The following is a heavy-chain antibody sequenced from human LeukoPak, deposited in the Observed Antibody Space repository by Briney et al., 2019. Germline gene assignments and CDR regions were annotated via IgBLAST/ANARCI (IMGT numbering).Heavy chain of an antibody. CDR1: GFTFSSYG. V-gene: IGHV3-30*18. CDR2: ISYDGSNK. D-gene: IGHD3-22*01. CDR3: AKPSYYYDSSGYLPDY. J-gene: IGHJ4*02. Sequence: PGRSLRLSCAASGFTFSSYGMHWVRQASGKGLEWVAVISYDGSNKYYADSVKGRFTISRDNSKNTLYLQMNSLRAEDTAVYYCAKPSYYYDSSGYLPDYWGQGTLVTVSS.